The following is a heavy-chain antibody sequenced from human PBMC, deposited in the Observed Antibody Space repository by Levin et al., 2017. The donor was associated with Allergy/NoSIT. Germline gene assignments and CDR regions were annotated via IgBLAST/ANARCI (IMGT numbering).Heavy chain of an antibody. CDR1: GFTFSSYA. CDR2: ISYDGSNK. D-gene: IGHD2-21*02. Sequence: GESLKISCAASGFTFSSYAMHWVRQAPGKGLEWVAVISYDGSNKYYADSVKGRFTISRDNSKNTLYLQMNSLRAEDTAVYYCARAKPHIVVVTAILDYWGQGTLVTVSS. V-gene: IGHV3-30*04. CDR3: ARAKPHIVVVTAILDY. J-gene: IGHJ4*02.